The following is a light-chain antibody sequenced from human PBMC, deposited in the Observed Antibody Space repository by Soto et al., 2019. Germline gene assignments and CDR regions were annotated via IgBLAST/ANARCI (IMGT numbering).Light chain of an antibody. Sequence: DIQLTQSPSFLAASVGDRVTITCRASQGISSNLAWYQQKPGKAPKLLIYAASTLQSGVPSRFSGSGSGTGFTLPISSLQPEDSATYYCQQLNSYPITVGQGTRLEIK. CDR3: QQLNSYPIT. V-gene: IGKV1-9*01. J-gene: IGKJ5*01. CDR1: QGISSN. CDR2: AAS.